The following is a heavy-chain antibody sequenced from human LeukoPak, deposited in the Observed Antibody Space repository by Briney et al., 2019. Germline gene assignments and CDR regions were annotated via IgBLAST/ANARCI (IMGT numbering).Heavy chain of an antibody. Sequence: GSLRLSCAASGFTVSSNYMSWVRQAPGKGLEWVSVIYTGGSTHYADSVKGRFIISRDNSKNTVYLQMNSLRADDTAVYFCTRRAGALYYYDTSGPFDHWDRGTLVTDSS. CDR2: IYTGGST. CDR3: TRRAGALYYYDTSGPFDH. J-gene: IGHJ4*02. V-gene: IGHV3-53*01. CDR1: GFTVSSNY. D-gene: IGHD3-22*01.